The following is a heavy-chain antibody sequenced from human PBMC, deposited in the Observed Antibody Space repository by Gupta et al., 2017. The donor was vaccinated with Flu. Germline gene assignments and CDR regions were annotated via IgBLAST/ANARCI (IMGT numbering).Heavy chain of an antibody. CDR2: RSGSGGST. V-gene: IGHV3-23*01. D-gene: IGHD1-26*01. Sequence: LHRLSSRSGSGGSTYAADSVKGRFTISRDNSKYTLYQKMNSLAVADTAVYYWAKDRKRGGLLPNWFEYWGQGTLVTVSS. J-gene: IGHJ5*01. CDR3: AKDRKRGGLLPNWFEY.